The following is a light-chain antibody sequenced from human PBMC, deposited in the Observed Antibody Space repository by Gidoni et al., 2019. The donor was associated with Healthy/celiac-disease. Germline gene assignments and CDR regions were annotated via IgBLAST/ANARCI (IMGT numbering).Light chain of an antibody. Sequence: QSALTQPRSVSGSPGQSVTISCTGTSSDVGGYNYVSWYQQHPGKAPKLMIYDVSKRPAGVPDRFSGSKSGNTASLTISGLQAEDEADYYCCSYAGSYLVGTGTKVTVL. CDR3: CSYAGSYL. CDR1: SSDVGGYNY. J-gene: IGLJ1*01. V-gene: IGLV2-11*01. CDR2: DVS.